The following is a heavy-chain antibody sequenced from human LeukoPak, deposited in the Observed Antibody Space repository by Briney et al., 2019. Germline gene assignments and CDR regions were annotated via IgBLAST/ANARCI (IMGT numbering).Heavy chain of an antibody. CDR2: ACGRGTST. J-gene: IGHJ3*02. CDR1: AFAFDRYA. D-gene: IGHD3-3*01. CDR3: AIDGLVTVFGTDNDSFDI. V-gene: IGHV3-23*01. Sequence: ESLRRACAASAFAFDRYAMAWDRPAQGRGRVWGLGACGRGTSTPYAQSGRDWYITARDNSKNKLYLQMNSLRVEDEAIYYCAIDGLVTVFGTDNDSFDIWGQGTMVSVSS.